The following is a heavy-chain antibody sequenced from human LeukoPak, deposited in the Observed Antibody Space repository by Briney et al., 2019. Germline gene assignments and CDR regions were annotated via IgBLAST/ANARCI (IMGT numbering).Heavy chain of an antibody. J-gene: IGHJ4*02. CDR3: TTLWAVAGYFDY. Sequence: GGSLRLSCAASGFTFSNARMSWVRQAPGKGLEWVGRIKSKTDGGTTDYAAPVKGRFTISRDDSKNTLYLQMNSLKTEDTAVYYCTTLWAVAGYFDYWGQGTLVTVSS. CDR2: IKSKTDGGTT. CDR1: GFTFSNAR. V-gene: IGHV3-15*01. D-gene: IGHD6-19*01.